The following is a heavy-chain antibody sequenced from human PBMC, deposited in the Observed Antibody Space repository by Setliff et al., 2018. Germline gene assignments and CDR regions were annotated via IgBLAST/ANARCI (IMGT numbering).Heavy chain of an antibody. V-gene: IGHV1-18*01. J-gene: IGHJ4*02. CDR1: GYTFTRYA. D-gene: IGHD3-3*01. Sequence: ASVKVSCKASGYTFTRYAISWVRQAPGQGPEWMGWISAYNGNTNYALKLQDRVIMTADTSTNTVYMELRSLRSDDTAIYYCARAPRLEWILPTFDYWGQGTPVTVSS. CDR2: ISAYNGNT. CDR3: ARAPRLEWILPTFDY.